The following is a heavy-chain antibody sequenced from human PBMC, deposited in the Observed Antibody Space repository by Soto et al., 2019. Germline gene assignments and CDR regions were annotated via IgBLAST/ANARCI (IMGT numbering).Heavy chain of an antibody. Sequence: SETLSLTCTVSGGSISSYYWSWIRQPPGKGLEWIGYIYYSGSTNYNPSLKSRVTISVDTSKNQFSLKLSSVTAADTAVYYCAREQLVHNYHYGMAFWGQGTTVTVSS. J-gene: IGHJ6*02. CDR3: AREQLVHNYHYGMAF. CDR2: IYYSGST. CDR1: GGSISSYY. V-gene: IGHV4-59*01. D-gene: IGHD6-6*01.